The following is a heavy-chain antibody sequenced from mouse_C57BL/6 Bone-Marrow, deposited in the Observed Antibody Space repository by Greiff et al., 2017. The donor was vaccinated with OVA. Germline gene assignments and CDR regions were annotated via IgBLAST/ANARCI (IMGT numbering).Heavy chain of an antibody. J-gene: IGHJ4*01. D-gene: IGHD2-1*01. V-gene: IGHV1-81*01. CDR1: GYTFTSYG. CDR2: IYPRSGNT. CDR3: ARCYYGQGYYAMDY. Sequence: QVQLQQSGAELARPGASVKLSCKASGYTFTSYGISWVKQRTGQGLEWIGEIYPRSGNTYYNEKFKGKATLTADKSSSTAYMELRSLTSEDSEVYFCARCYYGQGYYAMDYWGQGTSVTVSS.